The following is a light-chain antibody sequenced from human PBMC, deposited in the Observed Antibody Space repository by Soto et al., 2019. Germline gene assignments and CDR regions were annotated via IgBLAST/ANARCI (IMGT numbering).Light chain of an antibody. V-gene: IGLV1-44*01. CDR2: SNH. Sequence: QSVVTQPPSASGAPGQGISISCSGSSSNIGGNSVSWYRQVPGTAPKLLIFSNHQRPSGVPDRFSGSKSGNSASLAIIGLQSEDEADYYCSTWDDSLRGLVFGGGTKVTVL. J-gene: IGLJ2*01. CDR1: SSNIGGNS. CDR3: STWDDSLRGLV.